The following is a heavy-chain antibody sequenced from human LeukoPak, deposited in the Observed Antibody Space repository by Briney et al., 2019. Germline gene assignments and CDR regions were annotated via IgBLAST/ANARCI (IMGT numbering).Heavy chain of an antibody. Sequence: GESLKISCKGSGFSFTNYWIAWVRQMPGKGLEWMGIIYSGDSDTRYSPSFQGQATISADKSISTAYLQWSSLKASDTAIYYCVRHLSDITSCPNYWGPGTLITVAS. CDR1: GFSFTNYW. V-gene: IGHV5-51*01. CDR3: VRHLSDITSCPNY. D-gene: IGHD2-2*01. J-gene: IGHJ4*02. CDR2: IYSGDSDT.